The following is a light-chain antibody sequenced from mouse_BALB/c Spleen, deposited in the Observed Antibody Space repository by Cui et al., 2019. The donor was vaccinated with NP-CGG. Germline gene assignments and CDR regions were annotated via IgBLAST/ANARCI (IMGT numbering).Light chain of an antibody. V-gene: IGLV1*01. CDR1: TGAVTTSNY. J-gene: IGLJ1*01. CDR2: GTN. Sequence: QAVVTQESALTTSPGETVTLTCRSSTGAVTTSNYANWVQEKPDHLFTGLIGGTNNRAPGVPGRFSGSLIGDKAALTITGAQTEDEATYFCALWYSNHWVFGGGTKLTVL. CDR3: ALWYSNHWV.